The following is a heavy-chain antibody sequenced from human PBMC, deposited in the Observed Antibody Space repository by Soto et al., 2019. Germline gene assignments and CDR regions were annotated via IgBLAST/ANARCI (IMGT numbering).Heavy chain of an antibody. Sequence: QVQLQESGPGLVKPSETLSLTCPVSGGSISGYYWSWIRQPPGKGLEWIGYMYNTGSTVYNPSFKSRVTISVDTSKNQFSLKLNSVTAADTAVYYCARDLWGYCGTDCYPLDVWGQGTTVTVSS. J-gene: IGHJ6*02. CDR1: GGSISGYY. CDR2: MYNTGST. CDR3: ARDLWGYCGTDCYPLDV. D-gene: IGHD2-21*02. V-gene: IGHV4-59*01.